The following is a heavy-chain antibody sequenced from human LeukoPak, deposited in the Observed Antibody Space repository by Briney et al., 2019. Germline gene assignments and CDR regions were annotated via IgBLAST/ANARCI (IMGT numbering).Heavy chain of an antibody. CDR2: IYSGST. V-gene: IGHV4-59*01. D-gene: IGHD4-17*01. Sequence: SETLSLTCTVSGGSISSYYWSWIRQPPGKGLEWIGYIYSGSTKYNPSLKSRVTISVDTSKNQFSLKLSSVTAADTAVYYCARGLITVTTGAFDIWGQGTMVTVSS. CDR1: GGSISSYY. J-gene: IGHJ3*02. CDR3: ARGLITVTTGAFDI.